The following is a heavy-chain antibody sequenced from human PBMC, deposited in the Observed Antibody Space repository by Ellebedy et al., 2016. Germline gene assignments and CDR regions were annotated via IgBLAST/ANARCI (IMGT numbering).Heavy chain of an antibody. J-gene: IGHJ4*02. Sequence: HTGGSLRLSCAASGFTLSSHFMHWVRQAPGKGLVWVSHIKRDGTGATYADSVKGRFTVSRDIAKNTLYLQMNGLRAEDTGVYYCARVGSGWYGRLDWGQGTLVAVSS. V-gene: IGHV3-74*01. CDR1: GFTLSSHF. D-gene: IGHD6-19*01. CDR3: ARVGSGWYGRLD. CDR2: IKRDGTGA.